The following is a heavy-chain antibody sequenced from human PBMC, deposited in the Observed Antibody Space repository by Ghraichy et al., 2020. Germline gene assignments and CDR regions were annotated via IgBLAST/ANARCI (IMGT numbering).Heavy chain of an antibody. J-gene: IGHJ2*01. Sequence: SETLSLTCAVYGGSFSGYYWSWIRQPPGKGLEWIGEINHSGSTNYNPSLKSRVTISVDTSKNQFSLKLSSVTAADTAVYYCARAVIVVVITRGGYFDLWGRGTLVTVSS. D-gene: IGHD3-22*01. V-gene: IGHV4-34*01. CDR1: GGSFSGYY. CDR2: INHSGST. CDR3: ARAVIVVVITRGGYFDL.